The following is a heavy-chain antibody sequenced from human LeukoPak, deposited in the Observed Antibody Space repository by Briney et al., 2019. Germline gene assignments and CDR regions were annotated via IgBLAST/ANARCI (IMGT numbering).Heavy chain of an antibody. CDR2: INPNSGGT. V-gene: IGHV1-2*02. CDR1: GYTFTGYY. Sequence: ASVKVSCKASGYTFTGYYMHWVRQAPGQGLEWMGWINPNSGGTNYAQKFQGRVTMTRDTSISTAYMELSRLRSDDTAVYYCARGGAGWLQYNWFDPWGQGTLVTVSS. CDR3: ARGGAGWLQYNWFDP. J-gene: IGHJ5*02. D-gene: IGHD4-11*01.